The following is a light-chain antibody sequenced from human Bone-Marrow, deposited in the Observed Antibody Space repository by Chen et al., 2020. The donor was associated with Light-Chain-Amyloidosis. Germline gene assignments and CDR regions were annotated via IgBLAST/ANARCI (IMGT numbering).Light chain of an antibody. CDR3: GTWDSSLSAVV. J-gene: IGLJ2*01. CDR1: NSNIGNNY. CDR2: DNN. V-gene: IGLV1-51*01. Sequence: QSVLTQPPSLSAAPGQKVTISCSGSNSNIGNNYVSWYQQLPGTAPKLLIYDNNQRPSGVPDRFSGSKSGTSATLGITGLQTGDEADYHCGTWDSSLSAVVFGGGTKLTVL.